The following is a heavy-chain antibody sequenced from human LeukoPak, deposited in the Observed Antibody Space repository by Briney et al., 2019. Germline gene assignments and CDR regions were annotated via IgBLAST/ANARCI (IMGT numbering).Heavy chain of an antibody. CDR2: IIPILGIA. CDR1: GGTFSSYA. D-gene: IGHD1-14*01. CDR3: ARGAGTTYFDY. J-gene: IGHJ4*02. Sequence: SAMVSCKASGGTFSSYAISWVRQAPGQGLEWMGRIIPILGIANYAQKFQGRVTITADKSTSTAYMELSSLRSEDTAVYYCARGAGTTYFDYWGQGTLVTVSS. V-gene: IGHV1-69*04.